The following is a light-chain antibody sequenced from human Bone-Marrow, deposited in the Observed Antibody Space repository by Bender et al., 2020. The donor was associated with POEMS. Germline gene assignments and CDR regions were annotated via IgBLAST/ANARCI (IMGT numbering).Light chain of an antibody. Sequence: QSVLAQPRSVSGSPGQSVTISCTGTSSDVGIYDYVSWYQQLPGKAPRVIISEVNKRPSGVPDRFSGSKSGNTASLTVSGLQAEDEADYYCQSFDTSLSGWVFGAGTKLTV. J-gene: IGLJ3*02. CDR3: QSFDTSLSGWV. V-gene: IGLV2-11*01. CDR1: SSDVGIYDY. CDR2: EVN.